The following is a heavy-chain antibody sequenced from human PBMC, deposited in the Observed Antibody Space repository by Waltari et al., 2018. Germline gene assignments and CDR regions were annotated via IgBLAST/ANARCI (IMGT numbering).Heavy chain of an antibody. CDR3: VRPQELGPEVGPFDM. CDR2: VDPKSGDL. CDR1: GFTFIDYF. J-gene: IGHJ3*02. Sequence: QVQLVQSGAEVKKPGASVKVSCQTSGFTFIDYFMHWVRQAPGQGLEWMGRVDPKSGDLHYAQNFQGRVTMTTDSSINTVYMELTRLKSDDTAVYYCVRPQELGPEVGPFDMWGRGTMVIVSS. V-gene: IGHV1-2*06. D-gene: IGHD6-13*01.